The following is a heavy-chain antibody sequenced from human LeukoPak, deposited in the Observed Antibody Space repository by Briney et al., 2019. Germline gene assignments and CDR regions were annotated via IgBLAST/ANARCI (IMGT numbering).Heavy chain of an antibody. CDR3: ARGAEDTAWGYFDY. V-gene: IGHV4-31*03. J-gene: IGHJ4*02. CDR2: IYYSGST. Sequence: PSQTLSLTCTVSGGSISSGGYYWSWIRQHPGKGLEWIGYIYYSGSTYYNPSLKSRVTISVDTSKNQFSLKLSSVTAADTAVYYCARGAEDTAWGYFDYWGQGTLVTVS. CDR1: GGSISSGGYY. D-gene: IGHD5-18*01.